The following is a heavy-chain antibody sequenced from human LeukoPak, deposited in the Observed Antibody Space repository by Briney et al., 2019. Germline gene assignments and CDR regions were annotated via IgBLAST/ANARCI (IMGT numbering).Heavy chain of an antibody. Sequence: GGSLRLSCAASGFTFSSYGMHWVRQAPGKGLEWVAVIWYDGSNKYYADSVKGRFTISRDNSKNTLYLQMNSLRAEDTAVYYCARGNYDSSGYLDYWGRGTLVTVSS. CDR2: IWYDGSNK. J-gene: IGHJ4*02. CDR1: GFTFSSYG. D-gene: IGHD3-22*01. V-gene: IGHV3-33*01. CDR3: ARGNYDSSGYLDY.